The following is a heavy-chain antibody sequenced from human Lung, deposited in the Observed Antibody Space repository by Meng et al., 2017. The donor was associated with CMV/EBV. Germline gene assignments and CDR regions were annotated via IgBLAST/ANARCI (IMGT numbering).Heavy chain of an antibody. CDR2: IKQDESEI. CDR3: ARSMLEVNRYYYGMDV. J-gene: IGHJ6*04. V-gene: IGHV3-7*01. D-gene: IGHD1-1*01. Sequence: SXKISCAASGFTFSSFWMAWVRQAPGKGLEWVGNIKQDESEIQYVGSVKGRFTITRDNAKNSLFLQMNSLRAEDTAVYYCARSMLEVNRYYYGMDVWGKGTPVTVSS. CDR1: GFTFSSFW.